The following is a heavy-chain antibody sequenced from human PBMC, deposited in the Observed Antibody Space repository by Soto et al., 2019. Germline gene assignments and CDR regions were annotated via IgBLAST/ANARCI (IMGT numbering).Heavy chain of an antibody. CDR3: ARECVHCSSTSCSLYYFDY. V-gene: IGHV1-18*04. CDR1: GYTFTSYG. D-gene: IGHD2-2*01. J-gene: IGHJ4*02. Sequence: ASVKVSCKASGYTFTSYGMSWVRQAPGQGLEWMGWISAYNGNTNYAQKLQGRVTMTTDTSTSTAYMELRSLRSDDTAVYYCARECVHCSSTSCSLYYFDYWGQGTLVTVSS. CDR2: ISAYNGNT.